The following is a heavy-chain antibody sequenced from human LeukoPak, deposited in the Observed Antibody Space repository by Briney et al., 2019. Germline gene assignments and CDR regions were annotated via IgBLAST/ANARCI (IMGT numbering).Heavy chain of an antibody. CDR3: ARTGDSSGFDY. CDR2: ISSSSYI. D-gene: IGHD3-22*01. CDR1: GFTFSSYS. Sequence: PGGSLRLSCAASGFTFSSYSMNWVRQAPGKGLEWVSSISSSSYIYYADSVKGRFTISRDNAKNSLYLQMNSLRAEDTAVYYCARTGDSSGFDYWGQGTLVTVSS. J-gene: IGHJ4*02. V-gene: IGHV3-21*01.